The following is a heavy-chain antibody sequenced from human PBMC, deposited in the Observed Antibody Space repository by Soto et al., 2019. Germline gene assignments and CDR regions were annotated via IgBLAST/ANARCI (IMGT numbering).Heavy chain of an antibody. CDR2: ISGSGGST. D-gene: IGHD3-9*01. CDR1: GFTFSSYA. V-gene: IGHV3-23*01. CDR3: TMGPDWLLSPFYDY. J-gene: IGHJ4*02. Sequence: GGSLRLSCAASGFTFSSYAMSWVRQAPGKGLEWVSAISGSGGSTYYADSVKGRFTISRDNSKNTLYLQMNSLRAEDTAVYYCTMGPDWLLSPFYDYWGQGTLVTVSS.